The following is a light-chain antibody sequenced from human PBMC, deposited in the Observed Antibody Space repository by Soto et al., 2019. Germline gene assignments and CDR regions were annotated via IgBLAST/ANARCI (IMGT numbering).Light chain of an antibody. Sequence: DIVMTQSPDSLAVSLGERATINCKSSQSVLYSSNNKNYLAWYQQKSGQPPKLLIYWASTRESGVPDRFSGSGFGTEFTLTISSLQAEDVAVYYCQQYYGTPHTFGQGTKLEIK. CDR2: WAS. J-gene: IGKJ2*01. CDR1: QSVLYSSNNKNY. CDR3: QQYYGTPHT. V-gene: IGKV4-1*01.